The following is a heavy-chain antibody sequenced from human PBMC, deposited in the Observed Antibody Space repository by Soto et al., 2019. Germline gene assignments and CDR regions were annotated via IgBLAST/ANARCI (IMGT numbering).Heavy chain of an antibody. J-gene: IGHJ4*02. CDR1: GGTFSSYA. CDR2: IIPIFGTA. D-gene: IGHD5-18*01. V-gene: IGHV1-69*05. Sequence: SVKVSCKASGGTFSSYAISWVRQAPGQGLEWMGGIIPIFGTANYAQKFQGRVTITTDESTSTAYMELSSLRSEDTAVYYCARDKGDTAMGNFDYWGQGTLVTVSS. CDR3: ARDKGDTAMGNFDY.